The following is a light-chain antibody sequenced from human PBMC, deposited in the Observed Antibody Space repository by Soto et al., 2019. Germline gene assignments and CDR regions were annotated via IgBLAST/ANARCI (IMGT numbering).Light chain of an antibody. CDR3: QRYDSFRT. CDR1: QLVVTDY. J-gene: IGKJ1*01. V-gene: IGKV3-20*01. CDR2: GAL. Sequence: DIVLTQSPGTLSLSPGERATLSCRASQLVVTDYLHWYQQKPGQAPRLLIYGALNRATGIPDRFSGSGSRTDFTLTISRLEPEDCAVYYCQRYDSFRTFGQGTKVDIK.